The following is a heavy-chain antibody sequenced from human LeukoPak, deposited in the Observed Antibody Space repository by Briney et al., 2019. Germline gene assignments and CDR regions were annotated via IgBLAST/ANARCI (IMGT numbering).Heavy chain of an antibody. V-gene: IGHV4-4*07. J-gene: IGHJ4*02. D-gene: IGHD3-22*01. CDR2: IYTSGST. CDR1: GGSISSYY. Sequence: SETLSLTCTVSGGSISSYYWSWIRQPAGKGLEWIGRIYTSGSTNYNPSLKSRVTMPVDTSKNQFSLKLSSVTAADTAVYYCARELWSAYYYDSSGLGYWGQGTLVTVSS. CDR3: ARELWSAYYYDSSGLGY.